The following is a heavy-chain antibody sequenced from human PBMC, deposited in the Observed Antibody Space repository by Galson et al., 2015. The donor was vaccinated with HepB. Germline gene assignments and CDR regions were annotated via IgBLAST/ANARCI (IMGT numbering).Heavy chain of an antibody. D-gene: IGHD1-26*01. Sequence: CAISGDSVSSNSAAWNRIRQSPSRGLEWLGRTYYRSNWYNDYAVSMKSRITINPDTSKNQFSLQLNSVTPEDTAVYYCARGVSGNYYSRPYAFDFWGQGTMVTVSS. J-gene: IGHJ3*01. CDR3: ARGVSGNYYSRPYAFDF. V-gene: IGHV6-1*01. CDR2: TYYRSNWYN. CDR1: GDSVSSNSAA.